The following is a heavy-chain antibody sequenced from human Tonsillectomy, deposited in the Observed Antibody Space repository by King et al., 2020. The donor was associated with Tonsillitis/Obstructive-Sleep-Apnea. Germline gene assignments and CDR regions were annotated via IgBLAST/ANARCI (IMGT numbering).Heavy chain of an antibody. CDR1: GYTSTGYY. Sequence: VQLVESGAEVKKPGASVKVSCKASGYTSTGYYMHWVRQAPGQGLEWMGWINPNSGGTNYAQKFQGWVTMTRETSISTAYMELSRLRSDDTAVYYCARGSDYVWGSYRPYYYYMDVWGKGTTVTVSS. V-gene: IGHV1-2*04. D-gene: IGHD3-16*02. CDR2: INPNSGGT. CDR3: ARGSDYVWGSYRPYYYYMDV. J-gene: IGHJ6*03.